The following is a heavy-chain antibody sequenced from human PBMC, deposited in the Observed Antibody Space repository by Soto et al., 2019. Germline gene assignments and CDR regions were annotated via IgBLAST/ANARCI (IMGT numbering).Heavy chain of an antibody. CDR2: IYPGDSDT. Sequence: GESLKISCKGSGYSFTSYWIGWVRQMPGKGLEWMGIIYPGDSDTRYSPSFQGQVTISADKSISTAYLQWSSLKASDTAMYYCAFHIGYCSGGSCYRNDAFDIWGQGTMVTVSS. V-gene: IGHV5-51*01. CDR3: AFHIGYCSGGSCYRNDAFDI. CDR1: GYSFTSYW. J-gene: IGHJ3*02. D-gene: IGHD2-15*01.